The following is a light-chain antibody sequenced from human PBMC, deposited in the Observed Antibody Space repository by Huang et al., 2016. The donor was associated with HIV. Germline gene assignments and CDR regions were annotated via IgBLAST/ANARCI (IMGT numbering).Light chain of an antibody. Sequence: ETVMTQSPVTLSVSPGDRASLSCRSSQLVSSHLAWYRQKPGQAPRLLIYAASTRATGVPARFSGSGAGTEFTLTISTLQSEDSAVYYCQQYNDFRSTFGPGTRVEIK. J-gene: IGKJ3*01. CDR2: AAS. CDR3: QQYNDFRST. V-gene: IGKV3-15*01. CDR1: QLVSSH.